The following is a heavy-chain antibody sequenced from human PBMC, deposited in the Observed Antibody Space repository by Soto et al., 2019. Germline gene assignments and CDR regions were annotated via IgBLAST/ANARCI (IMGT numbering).Heavy chain of an antibody. V-gene: IGHV1-69*01. D-gene: IGHD2-15*01. CDR1: GGTFSSYA. J-gene: IGHJ4*02. CDR3: ARTLGYCSGGSCYTLDY. CDR2: IIPIFGTA. Sequence: QVQLVQSGAEVKKPGSSVKVSCKASGGTFSSYAISWVRQAPGQGLEWMGGIIPIFGTANYAQKFQGRVTITADESTSTAYMELSSLRSEDTAVYYCARTLGYCSGGSCYTLDYWGQGTLVTVSS.